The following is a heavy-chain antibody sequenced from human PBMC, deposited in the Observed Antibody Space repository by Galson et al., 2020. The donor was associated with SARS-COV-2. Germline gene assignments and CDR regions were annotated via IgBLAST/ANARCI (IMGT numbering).Heavy chain of an antibody. Sequence: GGSLRLSGEAPGLIFSSYGLHWVRQVQGKGLEWVAVLSYDGSNKPYEVPVKGRSPNSRDNSKNTLFLQRNSLRAEDPAVYYCAKGIGSTEDYYAYDMDVWGQGTTVTVSS. V-gene: IGHV3-30*18. CDR1: GLIFSSYG. CDR3: AKGIGSTEDYYAYDMDV. CDR2: LSYDGSNK. J-gene: IGHJ6*02. D-gene: IGHD1-26*01.